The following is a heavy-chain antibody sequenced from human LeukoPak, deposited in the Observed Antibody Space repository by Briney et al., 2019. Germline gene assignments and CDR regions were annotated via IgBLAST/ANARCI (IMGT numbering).Heavy chain of an antibody. J-gene: IGHJ6*03. V-gene: IGHV5-51*01. D-gene: IGHD1-26*01. Sequence: GESLKISCKGSGYSFTSYWIGWVRQMPGKGLEWMGIIYPGDSDTRYSPSFQGQVTISADKSISTAYLQWSSLKASDTAMYYCARLIVGATNPSWYYMDVWGKGTTVTVSS. CDR3: ARLIVGATNPSWYYMDV. CDR2: IYPGDSDT. CDR1: GYSFTSYW.